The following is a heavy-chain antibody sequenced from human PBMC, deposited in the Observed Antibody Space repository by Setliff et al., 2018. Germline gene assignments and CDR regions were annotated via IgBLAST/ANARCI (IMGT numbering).Heavy chain of an antibody. CDR3: ARNIVPLN. CDR1: GYTFTSYA. Sequence: SVKVSCKASGYTFTSYAISWVRQAPGQGLEWMGGIIPILGIANYAQKFQGRVTMTADTSTSTAYMELRSLRSDDTAIYYCARNIVPLNWGQGTLVTVSS. D-gene: IGHD5-12*01. CDR2: IIPILGIA. V-gene: IGHV1-69*10. J-gene: IGHJ4*02.